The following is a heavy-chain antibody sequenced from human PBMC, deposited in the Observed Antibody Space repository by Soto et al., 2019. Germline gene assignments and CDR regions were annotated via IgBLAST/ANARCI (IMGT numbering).Heavy chain of an antibody. CDR2: IYTSGST. D-gene: IGHD6-13*01. CDR3: ARDPGPRSSWPGDYYYYGMDV. Sequence: SETLSLTCTVSGGSISSYYWSWIRQPAGKGLEWIGRIYTSGSTNYNPSLKSRVTMSVDTSKNQFSLKLSSVTAADTAVYYCARDPGPRSSWPGDYYYYGMDVWGQGTTVTVSS. V-gene: IGHV4-4*07. CDR1: GGSISSYY. J-gene: IGHJ6*02.